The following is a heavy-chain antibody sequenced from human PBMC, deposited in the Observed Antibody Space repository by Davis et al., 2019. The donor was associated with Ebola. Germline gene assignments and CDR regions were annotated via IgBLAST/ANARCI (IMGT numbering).Heavy chain of an antibody. CDR2: VILKSGAT. J-gene: IGHJ4*02. D-gene: IGHD2-21*01. CDR1: GYTFTDYN. V-gene: IGHV1-2*06. Sequence: ASVKVSCKASGYTFTDYNIHWMRQAPGQGLEWLGRVILKSGATNYAQKFQGRVTMTRDTSISTVYMELSSLRYDDTAVCYCARTRSDWLDYWGQGTLVTVSS. CDR3: ARTRSDWLDY.